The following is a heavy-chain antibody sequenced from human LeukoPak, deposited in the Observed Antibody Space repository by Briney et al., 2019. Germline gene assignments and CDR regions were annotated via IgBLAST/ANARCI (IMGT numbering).Heavy chain of an antibody. CDR3: ARVVMKAFYYYYMDV. J-gene: IGHJ6*03. Sequence: ASVRVSCKASGYTFSDYDVNWVRQAPGQGLEWMGWMNPTSGDTGYAQKFQGRVTMTRSMSRNTAYMELSRLRSEDTAVYFCARVVMKAFYYYYMDVWGKGTTIIISS. V-gene: IGHV1-8*01. CDR2: MNPTSGDT. D-gene: IGHD2-21*01. CDR1: GYTFSDYD.